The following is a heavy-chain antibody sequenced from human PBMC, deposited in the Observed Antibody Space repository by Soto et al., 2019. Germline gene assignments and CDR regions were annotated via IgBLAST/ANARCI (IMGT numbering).Heavy chain of an antibody. J-gene: IGHJ5*02. CDR1: SGSISSSNW. CDR3: AREIHYYGSGNNWFDP. V-gene: IGHV4-4*02. CDR2: IYHSGST. Sequence: PSETLSLTCAVSSGSISSSNWWSWVRQPPGKGLEWIGEIYHSGSTNYNPSLKSRVTISVDKSKNQLSLKLSSVTAADTAVYYCAREIHYYGSGNNWFDPWGQGTLVTVSS. D-gene: IGHD3-10*01.